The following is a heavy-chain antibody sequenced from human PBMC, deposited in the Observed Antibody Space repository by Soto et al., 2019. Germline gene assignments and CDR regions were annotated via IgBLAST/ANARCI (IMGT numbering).Heavy chain of an antibody. D-gene: IGHD3-22*01. CDR2: ISYDGSNK. J-gene: IGHJ3*02. V-gene: IGHV3-30*18. CDR1: GFTFSSYG. Sequence: GGSLRLSCAASGFTFSSYGMHWVRQAPGKGLEWVAVISYDGSNKYYADSVKGRFTISRDNSKNTLYLQMNSLRAEDTAVYYCAKGSTMIVVVMPDAFDIWGQGTMVTVSS. CDR3: AKGSTMIVVVMPDAFDI.